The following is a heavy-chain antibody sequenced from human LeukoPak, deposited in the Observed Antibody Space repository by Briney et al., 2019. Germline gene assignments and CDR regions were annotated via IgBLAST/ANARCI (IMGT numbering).Heavy chain of an antibody. Sequence: ASVKVSCKASGSTFSSYAIIWVRHAPGQGLEWMGRIIPILGIANYAQKFQGRVTITADKSTSTAYMELSSLRSEDTAVYYCARDPHDLGSGMDVWGQGTTVTVSS. J-gene: IGHJ6*02. CDR2: IIPILGIA. CDR1: GSTFSSYA. D-gene: IGHD3-3*01. V-gene: IGHV1-69*04. CDR3: ARDPHDLGSGMDV.